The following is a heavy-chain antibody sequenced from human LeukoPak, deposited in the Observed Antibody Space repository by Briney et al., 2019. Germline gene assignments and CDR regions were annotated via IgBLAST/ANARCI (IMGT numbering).Heavy chain of an antibody. J-gene: IGHJ1*01. CDR2: INPNSGNT. Sequence: ASLKVSCKASGYTFTTYDINWVRQATGQGLQWMGWINPNSGNTGYAQKFQGRITITRNTSISTVYMELSSLRSEDTAVYYCARGPPTAQYFQHWGQGTLVTVSS. D-gene: IGHD1-1*01. V-gene: IGHV1-8*03. CDR1: GYTFTTYD. CDR3: ARGPPTAQYFQH.